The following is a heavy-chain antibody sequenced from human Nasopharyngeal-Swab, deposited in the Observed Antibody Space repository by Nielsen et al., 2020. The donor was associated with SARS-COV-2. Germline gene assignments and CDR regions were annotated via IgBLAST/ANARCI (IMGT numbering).Heavy chain of an antibody. V-gene: IGHV1-8*01. CDR2: MNPNSGNT. CDR1: GYTFTSYD. D-gene: IGHD1-26*01. CDR3: AVDGVGATPREYAFDI. Sequence: ASVKVSCKASGYTFTSYDTNWVRQATGQGLEWMGWMNPNSGNTGYAQKFQGRVTMTRNTSISTAYMELSSLRSEDTAVYYCAVDGVGATPREYAFDIWGQGTMVTVSS. J-gene: IGHJ3*02.